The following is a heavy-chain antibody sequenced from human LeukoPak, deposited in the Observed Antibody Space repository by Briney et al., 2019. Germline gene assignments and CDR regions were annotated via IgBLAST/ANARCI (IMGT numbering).Heavy chain of an antibody. CDR2: LSWNSGSI. CDR1: GFTFDDYA. J-gene: IGHJ4*02. D-gene: IGHD1-26*01. Sequence: GGSLRLFCAASGFTFDDYAMHWVRQAPGKGLECVSGLSWNSGSIGYADSVKGRFTISRDNSKNTLYLQMNSLRAEDTAVYYCARSRIVGARFTYFDYWGQGTLVTVSS. CDR3: ARSRIVGARFTYFDY. V-gene: IGHV3-9*01.